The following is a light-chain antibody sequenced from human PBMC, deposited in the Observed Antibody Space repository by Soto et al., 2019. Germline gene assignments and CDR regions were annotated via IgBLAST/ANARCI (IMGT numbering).Light chain of an antibody. CDR2: GAS. J-gene: IGKJ5*01. CDR3: QQRHNWPIT. Sequence: EIVMTQSPATLSVSPGERATLSCRASQSVSSNLAWYQQKPGQAPRLLIYGASTRATGIPARFSGSGSGTEFILTISSLDPEDFGVYFCQQRHNWPITFGQGTRLDIK. CDR1: QSVSSN. V-gene: IGKV3-15*01.